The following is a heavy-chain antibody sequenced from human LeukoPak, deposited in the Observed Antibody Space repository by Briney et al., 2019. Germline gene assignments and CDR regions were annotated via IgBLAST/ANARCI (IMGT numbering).Heavy chain of an antibody. V-gene: IGHV4-39*07. CDR3: ARGLRQLVRSWHY. CDR1: GGSISTSSYY. J-gene: IGHJ4*02. D-gene: IGHD6-6*01. CDR2: INHRGST. Sequence: SETLSLICTVSGGSISTSSYYWGWIRQPPGKGLEWIGEINHRGSTNYNPSLKSRVTISVDTSKNQFSLKLSSVTAADTAVYYCARGLRQLVRSWHYWGQGTLVTVSS.